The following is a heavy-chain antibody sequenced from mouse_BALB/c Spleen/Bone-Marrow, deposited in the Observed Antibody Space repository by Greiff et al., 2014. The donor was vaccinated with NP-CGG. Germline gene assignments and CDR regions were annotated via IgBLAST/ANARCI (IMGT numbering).Heavy chain of an antibody. D-gene: IGHD1-1*01. Sequence: QVQLKESGPGLVAPSPSLSITCPVSGFSFTDYGLSWIRQPPGKGLGWLGVIGGGGITLYNSTLKSRLSINKDSSKSQVFLKMNSLQTDDTAMYYCAKHDTTVVVDYWGQGTTLTVSS. CDR1: GFSFTDYG. CDR2: IGGGGIT. CDR3: AKHDTTVVVDY. V-gene: IGHV2-6-5*01. J-gene: IGHJ2*01.